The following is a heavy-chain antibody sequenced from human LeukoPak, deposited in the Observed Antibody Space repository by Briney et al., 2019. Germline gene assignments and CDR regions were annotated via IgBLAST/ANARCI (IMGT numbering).Heavy chain of an antibody. CDR3: AKIGGYFDY. Sequence: GGSLRLFCAASGFTFRSNSMSWVRQAPGKGLEWVSAITGTGENTYYADFVKGRFTISRDNSNNTLYLQMNSLRAEDTAVYYCAKIGGYFDYWGQGTLVTVSS. D-gene: IGHD3-10*01. CDR2: ITGTGENT. CDR1: GFTFRSNS. J-gene: IGHJ4*02. V-gene: IGHV3-23*01.